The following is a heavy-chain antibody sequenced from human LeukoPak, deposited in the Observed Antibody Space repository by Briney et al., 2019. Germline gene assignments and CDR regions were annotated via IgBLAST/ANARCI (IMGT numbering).Heavy chain of an antibody. CDR2: ISGSSTYI. J-gene: IGHJ4*02. Sequence: GGSLRLSCTESGFTFSSSSMNWVRQAPGKGLEWVSSISGSSTYIYYADSVKGRFTISRDNAKSSLYLQMTSLSAEDTAVYYCARGAGARALDYWGQGTLVTVSS. CDR3: ARGAGARALDY. CDR1: GFTFSSSS. D-gene: IGHD1-14*01. V-gene: IGHV3-21*06.